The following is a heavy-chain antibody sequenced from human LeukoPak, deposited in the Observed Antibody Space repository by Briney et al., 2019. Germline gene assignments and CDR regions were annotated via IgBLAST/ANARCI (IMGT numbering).Heavy chain of an antibody. J-gene: IGHJ6*03. V-gene: IGHV3-43*01. CDR3: AKDLGNDYDFWCGYSRPYYMDV. Sequence: GGSLRLSCAASGFTFDDYTMHCVREALGEGLECVSLISWDGGSTYYADSVKARFTISRAISKNSLYLKLNSLRTEDTALYYCAKDLGNDYDFWCGYSRPYYMDVWGKVTTVTVSS. CDR1: GFTFDDYT. CDR2: ISWDGGST. D-gene: IGHD3-3*01.